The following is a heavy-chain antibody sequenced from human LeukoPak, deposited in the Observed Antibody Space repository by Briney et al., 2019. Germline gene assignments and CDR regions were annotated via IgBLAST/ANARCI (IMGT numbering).Heavy chain of an antibody. D-gene: IGHD1-26*01. CDR3: ARAAYSGSYHSDY. J-gene: IGHJ4*02. Sequence: SETLSLTCTVSGVSVNSGSYYWNWIRQPPGKGLEWIGYIYYSGSTNYNPSLKSRATISVDTSKNQFSLKLSSVTAADTAVYYCARAAYSGSYHSDYWGQGTQVTVSS. CDR1: GVSVNSGSYY. V-gene: IGHV4-61*01. CDR2: IYYSGST.